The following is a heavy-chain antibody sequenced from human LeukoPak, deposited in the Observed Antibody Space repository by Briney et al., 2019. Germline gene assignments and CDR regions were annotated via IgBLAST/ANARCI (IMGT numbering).Heavy chain of an antibody. V-gene: IGHV4-4*07. D-gene: IGHD3-9*01. J-gene: IGHJ3*02. CDR2: VDSSWNT. Sequence: PSETLSLTCTVSGGSISNYFWNWIRQPAGKGLEWLGRVDSSWNTNCNPSLKSRLTMSVDTSKNQFSLKVTSVTAADTAVYYCARVCGSATGYRLCGFDIWGQGTVVTVSS. CDR1: GGSISNYF. CDR3: ARVCGSATGYRLCGFDI.